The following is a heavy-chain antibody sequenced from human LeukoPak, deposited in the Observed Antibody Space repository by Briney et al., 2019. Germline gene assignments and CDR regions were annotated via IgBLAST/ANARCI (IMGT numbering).Heavy chain of an antibody. J-gene: IGHJ5*02. Sequence: PSETLSLTCTVSGGSISSGEYYWSWIRQPPRKGLEWIEYISYSGSTSYNPSLKSRVTIAVDTSKNQFSLKLSSVTAADTAVYYCARGFVYSSSSFFGPSYNWFDPWGQGTLVTVSS. D-gene: IGHD6-6*01. V-gene: IGHV4-30-4*01. CDR1: GGSISSGEYY. CDR2: ISYSGST. CDR3: ARGFVYSSSSFFGPSYNWFDP.